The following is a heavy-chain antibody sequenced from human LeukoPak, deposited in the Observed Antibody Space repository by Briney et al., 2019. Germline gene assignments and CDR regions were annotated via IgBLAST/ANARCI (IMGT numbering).Heavy chain of an antibody. Sequence: GGSLSLSCTPSLLIFSEYRINWVPQAPGKGLEWVSYISGSTTTIYYADSVKGRFTISRDNAKNSVYLQMKSLRAEDKAGLFFARDFCSVSSRRLDYWGRGTLVTVSS. CDR1: LLIFSEYR. CDR2: ISGSTTTI. CDR3: ARDFCSVSSRRLDY. J-gene: IGHJ4*02. D-gene: IGHD2-15*01. V-gene: IGHV3-48*01.